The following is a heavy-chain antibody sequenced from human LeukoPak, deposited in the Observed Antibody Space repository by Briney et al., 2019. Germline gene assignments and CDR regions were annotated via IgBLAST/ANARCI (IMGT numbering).Heavy chain of an antibody. D-gene: IGHD2-21*01. J-gene: IGHJ6*02. CDR3: ARQLIVAEGLYGMDV. CDR2: INPSGGST. Sequence: ASVKVSCKASGYTFTNYYMHWVRQAPGQGLEWMGIINPSGGSTNYAQKFQGRVTMTRDTSTSTVYMELSSLRSEDTAVYYCARQLIVAEGLYGMDVWGQGTTVTVSS. V-gene: IGHV1-46*01. CDR1: GYTFTNYY.